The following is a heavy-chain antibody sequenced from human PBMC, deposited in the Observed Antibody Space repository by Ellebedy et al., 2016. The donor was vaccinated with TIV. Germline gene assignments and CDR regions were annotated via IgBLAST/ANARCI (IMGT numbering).Heavy chain of an antibody. Sequence: SETLSLXXTVSGGSISRTTYYWGWIRQPPGKGLEWLGTIYYTGTTYYNPSLKSRITISVDTSKSQFSLKLNSVTAADTAVYYCARFTYFSSGYVDTWGQGTLVTVSS. CDR1: GGSISRTTYY. CDR2: IYYTGTT. D-gene: IGHD3-3*01. CDR3: ARFTYFSSGYVDT. V-gene: IGHV4-39*07. J-gene: IGHJ5*02.